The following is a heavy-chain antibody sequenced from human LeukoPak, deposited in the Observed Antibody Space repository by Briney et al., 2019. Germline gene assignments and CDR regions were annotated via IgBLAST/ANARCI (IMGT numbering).Heavy chain of an antibody. J-gene: IGHJ4*02. Sequence: SETLSLTCAVYGGSFSGYYWSWIRQPPGKGLEWIGEINHSGSTNYNPSLKSRVTISVDTSKNQFSLKLSSVTAADTAVYYCARHLEGYSGWIRYFDYWGQGTLVTVSS. D-gene: IGHD6-19*01. CDR2: INHSGST. V-gene: IGHV4-34*01. CDR1: GGSFSGYY. CDR3: ARHLEGYSGWIRYFDY.